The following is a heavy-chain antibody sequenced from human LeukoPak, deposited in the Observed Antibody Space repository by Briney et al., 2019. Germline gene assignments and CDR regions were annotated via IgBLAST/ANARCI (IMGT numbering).Heavy chain of an antibody. V-gene: IGHV4-59*08. CDR3: ARAISARAYSSSWYWFDP. CDR1: GGSISSYY. D-gene: IGHD6-13*01. Sequence: SETLSLTCTVSGGSISSYYWSWIRQPPGKGLEWIGYIYYSGSTNYNPSLKSRVTISVDTSKNQFSLKLSPVTAADTAVYYCARAISARAYSSSWYWFDPWGQGTLVTVSS. J-gene: IGHJ5*02. CDR2: IYYSGST.